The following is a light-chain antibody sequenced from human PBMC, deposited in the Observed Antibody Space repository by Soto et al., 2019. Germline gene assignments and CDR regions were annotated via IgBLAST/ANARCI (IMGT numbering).Light chain of an antibody. CDR1: HSAPSSN. CDR2: GAS. J-gene: IGKJ3*01. CDR3: QLYGT. V-gene: IGKV3-20*01. Sequence: EIVLTQSPGTLSLSPGERVTLSCRTSHSAPSSNLAWYQQKPGQAPRLLIYGASSRAAGVPDRFSGSGSGESFNSTRTRPEPEDFAVYFCQLYGTFGPGTKVDLK.